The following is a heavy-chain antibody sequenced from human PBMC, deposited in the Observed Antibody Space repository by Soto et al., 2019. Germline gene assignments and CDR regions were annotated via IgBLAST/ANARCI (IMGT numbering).Heavy chain of an antibody. CDR2: IYHSGST. CDR3: ARSDGVGDSSGYYPYYNWFDP. V-gene: IGHV4-30-2*01. CDR1: GGSISSGGYS. Sequence: PSETLSLTCTVSGGSISSGGYSWSWIRQPPGKGLEWIGYIYHSGSTYYNPSLKSRVTISVDRSKNQFSLKLSSVTAADTAVYYCARSDGVGDSSGYYPYYNWFDPWGQGTLVTVSS. D-gene: IGHD3-22*01. J-gene: IGHJ5*02.